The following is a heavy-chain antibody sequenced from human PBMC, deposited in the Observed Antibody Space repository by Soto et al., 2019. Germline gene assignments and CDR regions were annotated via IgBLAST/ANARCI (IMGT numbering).Heavy chain of an antibody. Sequence: QVQLQESGPGLAKPSETLSLTCTVSGDSIHTDIYYWGWIRQAPGRGLEWIGSIFYTGNTFYNPSLKSSVTLSVDTSENQFSLKLRFLTAADTAVYYCARHSHADHGDPNWVGPWGQGTLVTVSS. CDR2: IFYTGNT. V-gene: IGHV4-39*01. J-gene: IGHJ5*02. D-gene: IGHD4-17*01. CDR3: ARHSHADHGDPNWVGP. CDR1: GDSIHTDIYY.